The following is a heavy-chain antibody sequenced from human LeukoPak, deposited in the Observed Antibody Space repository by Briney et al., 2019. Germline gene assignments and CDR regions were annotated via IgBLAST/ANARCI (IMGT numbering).Heavy chain of an antibody. CDR2: INPSGGST. CDR1: GYTFTSYY. V-gene: IGHV1-46*01. D-gene: IGHD3-22*01. J-gene: IGHJ4*02. CDR3: ARPYDSSGYYGLDFDY. Sequence: ASVKVSCKASGYTFTSYYMHWVRQAPGQGLEWMGIINPSGGSTSYAQKFQGRVTMTRDTSTSTAYMELRSLRSDDTAVYYCARPYDSSGYYGLDFDYWGQGTLVTVSS.